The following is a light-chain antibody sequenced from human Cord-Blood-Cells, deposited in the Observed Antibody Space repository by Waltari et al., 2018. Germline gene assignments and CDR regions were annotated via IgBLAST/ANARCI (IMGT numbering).Light chain of an antibody. Sequence: QSALTQPRSVSGSPGQSVTISCTGTSSDVGGYNYVSWYQQHPGKAPKRMIYDVSKRPSGVPDRFSGSKSGNTASLTISGLQAEDEADYYCCSYAGSYNNYVFGTGTKVTVL. V-gene: IGLV2-11*01. J-gene: IGLJ1*01. CDR2: DVS. CDR3: CSYAGSYNNYV. CDR1: SSDVGGYNY.